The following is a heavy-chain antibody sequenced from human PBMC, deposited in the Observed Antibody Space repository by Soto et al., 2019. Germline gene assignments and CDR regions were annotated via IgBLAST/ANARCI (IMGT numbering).Heavy chain of an antibody. CDR3: ARVSRGAFDI. J-gene: IGHJ3*02. Sequence: QVQLVQSGAEVKKPGASVKVSCKASGYTFTSYFIHWVRQAPGQGLEWMGVFDPSGVATNSAQKFQGRLTMTRDTSTRTVYMDLTSLGSDVTALYYCARVSRGAFDIWGQETLVTVSS. CDR1: GYTFTSYF. CDR2: FDPSGVAT. V-gene: IGHV1-46*01.